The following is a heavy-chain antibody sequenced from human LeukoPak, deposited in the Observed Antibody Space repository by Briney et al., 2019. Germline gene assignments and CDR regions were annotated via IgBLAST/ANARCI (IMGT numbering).Heavy chain of an antibody. CDR3: ARMFGGNYYGYYFDY. J-gene: IGHJ4*02. V-gene: IGHV3-66*01. Sequence: GGSLRLSCAASGFTVNNYYMTWVRQAPGKGLECVSILYSGGMTYYAESVKGRFTISTDTSKKKLNLQMNSLRAEDTAIYYCARMFGGNYYGYYFDYWGQGSMLTVSS. D-gene: IGHD1-26*01. CDR2: LYSGGMT. CDR1: GFTVNNYY.